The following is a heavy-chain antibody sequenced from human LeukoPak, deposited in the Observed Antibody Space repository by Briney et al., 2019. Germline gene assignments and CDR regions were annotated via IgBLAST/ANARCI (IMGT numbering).Heavy chain of an antibody. CDR1: GFSFRSYA. Sequence: PGRSLRLSCAASGFSFRSYAMHWVRQAPGKGLEWVANIKQDGSEKYYVDSVKGRFTISRDNAKNSLYLQMNSLRAEDTAVYYCARELREHGVFDIWGQGIMVTVSS. CDR2: IKQDGSEK. V-gene: IGHV3-7*01. D-gene: IGHD1-26*01. J-gene: IGHJ3*02. CDR3: ARELREHGVFDI.